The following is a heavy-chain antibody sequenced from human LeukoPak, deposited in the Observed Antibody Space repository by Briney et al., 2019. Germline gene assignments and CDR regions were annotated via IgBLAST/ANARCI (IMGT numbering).Heavy chain of an antibody. CDR2: IYYSGSS. V-gene: IGHV4-59*01. Sequence: SETLSLTCTVSGGSIGSCYWSWIRQAPGKGLDWIGYIYYSGSSNYNPSLNGRVTISVDTSKNQFSLKLNSVTPADTAVYYCARERYYYGSGSYHDFWGQGTLVTASS. CDR3: ARERYYYGSGSYHDF. CDR1: GGSIGSCY. J-gene: IGHJ4*02. D-gene: IGHD3-10*01.